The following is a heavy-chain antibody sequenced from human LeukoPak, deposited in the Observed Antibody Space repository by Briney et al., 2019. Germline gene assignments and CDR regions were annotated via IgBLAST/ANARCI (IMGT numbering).Heavy chain of an antibody. CDR2: LGDSGGSR. D-gene: IGHD1-26*01. CDR3: ARYRGTWEDAGVFDY. Sequence: PGGSLRLSCAASGFTFSNYAMSWVRQAPGKGLEWVSALGDSGGSRYYADSAKGRFTISRDNSKNTVYLQMNSLRAEDTAVYYCARYRGTWEDAGVFDYWGQGTLVTVSS. J-gene: IGHJ4*02. CDR1: GFTFSNYA. V-gene: IGHV3-23*01.